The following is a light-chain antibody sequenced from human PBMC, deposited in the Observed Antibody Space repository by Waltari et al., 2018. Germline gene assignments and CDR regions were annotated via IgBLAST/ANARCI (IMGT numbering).Light chain of an antibody. Sequence: DIHMTQSPSSLSASVGDRVTITCRASQSISSYLNWYQQKPGKAPKLLIYAASSLQSGVPSRFSGSGSGTDFTLTISSLQPEDFATYYCQQSYSTRETFGPGTKVDIK. CDR2: AAS. J-gene: IGKJ3*01. V-gene: IGKV1-39*01. CDR1: QSISSY. CDR3: QQSYSTRET.